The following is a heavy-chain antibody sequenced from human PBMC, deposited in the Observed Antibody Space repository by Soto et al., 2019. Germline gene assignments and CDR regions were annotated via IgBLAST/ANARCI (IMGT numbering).Heavy chain of an antibody. CDR2: ISSGSSYI. Sequence: GGSLRLSCAASGFTFNTYSMNWVRQAPGKGLEWVSSISSGSSYIYYAGSVRGRFTVSRDNAKNSLWLQMTSLRAEDTAVYYCAREFRWNDVDLDYWGQGTLVTVFS. D-gene: IGHD1-1*01. CDR3: AREFRWNDVDLDY. V-gene: IGHV3-21*01. CDR1: GFTFNTYS. J-gene: IGHJ4*02.